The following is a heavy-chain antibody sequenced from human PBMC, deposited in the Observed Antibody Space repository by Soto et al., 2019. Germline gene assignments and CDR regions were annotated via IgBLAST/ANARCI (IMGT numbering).Heavy chain of an antibody. Sequence: QVQLVQSGAEVKKPGSSVKVSCKASGGTFSSYTISWVRQAPGQGLEWMGRIIPILGIANYAQKFQGRVASTADKSAVTGYREVGSLSSEDRGVYYWEIEGAMVHGHNWLDPWGRGTVVTVSS. J-gene: IGHJ5*02. V-gene: IGHV1-69*08. CDR3: EIEGAMVHGHNWLDP. D-gene: IGHD5-18*01. CDR2: IIPILGIA. CDR1: GGTFSSYT.